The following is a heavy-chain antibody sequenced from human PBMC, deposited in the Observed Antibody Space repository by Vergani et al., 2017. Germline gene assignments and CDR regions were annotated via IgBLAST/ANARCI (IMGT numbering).Heavy chain of an antibody. CDR1: GFTSSYYG. J-gene: IGHJ1*01. Sequence: QVHLVESGGGVVQPGRSLRLSCVVSGFTSSYYGMHWVRQAPGKGLEWVAVISYDGTQKYYADSVKGRFTNSRDNSKSTLYLQMNSLRTEDTAVYYCATKICGTPGCQIGYFREWGQGALVTVSS. CDR2: ISYDGTQK. CDR3: ATKICGTPGCQIGYFRE. D-gene: IGHD1-1*01. V-gene: IGHV3-30*03.